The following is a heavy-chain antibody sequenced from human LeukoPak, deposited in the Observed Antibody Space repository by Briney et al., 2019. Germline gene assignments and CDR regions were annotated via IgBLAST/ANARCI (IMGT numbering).Heavy chain of an antibody. D-gene: IGHD3-10*01. V-gene: IGHV4-34*01. J-gene: IGHJ5*02. Sequence: SSETLSLTCAVYGGSFSGYYWSWIRQPPGKGLEWIGEINHSGSTNYNPSLKSRVTISVDTSKNQFSLKLSSVTAADTAVYYCAQRRVRGVIIKGGFDPWGQGTLVTVSS. CDR3: AQRRVRGVIIKGGFDP. CDR2: INHSGST. CDR1: GGSFSGYY.